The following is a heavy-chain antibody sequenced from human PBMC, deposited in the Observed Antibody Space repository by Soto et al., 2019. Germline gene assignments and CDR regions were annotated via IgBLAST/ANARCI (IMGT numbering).Heavy chain of an antibody. Sequence: QVQLQESGPGLVKPSETLSLTCTVSGGSISSYYWSWIRQPPGKGLEWIGYIYYSGSTNYNPSPKRRVTISVDTSKNQFSLKLSSVTAADTAVYYCASQLSTTFYSSSWYDLADWYFDLWGRGTLVTVSS. CDR1: GGSISSYY. CDR3: ASQLSTTFYSSSWYDLADWYFDL. D-gene: IGHD6-13*01. J-gene: IGHJ2*01. CDR2: IYYSGST. V-gene: IGHV4-59*08.